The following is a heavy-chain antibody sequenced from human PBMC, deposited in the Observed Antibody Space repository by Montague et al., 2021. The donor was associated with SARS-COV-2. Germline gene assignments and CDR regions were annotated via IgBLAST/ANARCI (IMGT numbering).Heavy chain of an antibody. CDR1: GFIFSSYE. J-gene: IGHJ4*02. Sequence: SLRLSCAASGFIFSSYEMNWVRQAPGKRLEWVSYISNSGDTKYYADSVKGRFTISRDNAKNSLYLQMSSLRAEDTAVYYCARAGEDYYYDSSGFLYWGQGILVTVSS. V-gene: IGHV3-48*03. D-gene: IGHD3-22*01. CDR3: ARAGEDYYYDSSGFLY. CDR2: ISNSGDTK.